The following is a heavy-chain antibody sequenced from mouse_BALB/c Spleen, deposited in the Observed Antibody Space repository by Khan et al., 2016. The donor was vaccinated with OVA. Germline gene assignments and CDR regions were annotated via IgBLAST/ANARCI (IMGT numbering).Heavy chain of an antibody. V-gene: IGHV1-7*01. CDR1: GYTFTTYW. Sequence: VELVESGAELAKPGASVKMSCKASGYTFTTYWMHWVKQGPGQGLEWIGYINPTSGYTDYNEKFKDRATLSADKSSSTAYMQLSSLTSEDSAVYYCTRDRIDYWGQGTTLTVSS. CDR3: TRDRIDY. J-gene: IGHJ2*01. CDR2: INPTSGYT.